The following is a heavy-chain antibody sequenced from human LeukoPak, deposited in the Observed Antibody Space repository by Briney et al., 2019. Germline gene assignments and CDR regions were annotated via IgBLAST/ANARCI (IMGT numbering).Heavy chain of an antibody. Sequence: GRSLRLSCAASGFTFDDYAMHWVRQAPGKGLEWVSGISWNSGSIGYADSVKGRFTISRDNAKNSLYLQMNSLRAEDTALYYCAVRGFNYYYYGMDVWGQGTTVTVSS. J-gene: IGHJ6*02. CDR2: ISWNSGSI. V-gene: IGHV3-9*01. D-gene: IGHD3-10*01. CDR3: AVRGFNYYYYGMDV. CDR1: GFTFDDYA.